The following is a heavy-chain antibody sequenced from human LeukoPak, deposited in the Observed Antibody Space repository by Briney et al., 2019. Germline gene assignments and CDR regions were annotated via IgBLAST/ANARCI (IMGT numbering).Heavy chain of an antibody. V-gene: IGHV4-4*02. CDR1: GDSISSNNW. D-gene: IGHD5-18*01. Sequence: SGTLSLTCAVSGDSISSNNWWSWVRQPPGKGLEWIGEIYHSGGTNYNPSLKSRVTISLDKSKNQFSLKLNSVTAADTAVYYCAGDLGYSYGLGLDYWGQGTLVTVSS. J-gene: IGHJ4*02. CDR2: IYHSGGT. CDR3: AGDLGYSYGLGLDY.